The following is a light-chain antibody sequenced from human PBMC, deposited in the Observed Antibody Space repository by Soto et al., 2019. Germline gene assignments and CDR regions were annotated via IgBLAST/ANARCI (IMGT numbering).Light chain of an antibody. Sequence: DIQMTQSPSTLSASVGDRVTIACRASQSISSWLAWYQQKPGKAHKXLIFDASSLENGVPSRFSGSGSGTEFTITISSLQPDDFETYYCQQYNSYWRTFGQGTKVDIK. CDR1: QSISSW. V-gene: IGKV1-5*01. CDR2: DAS. J-gene: IGKJ1*01. CDR3: QQYNSYWRT.